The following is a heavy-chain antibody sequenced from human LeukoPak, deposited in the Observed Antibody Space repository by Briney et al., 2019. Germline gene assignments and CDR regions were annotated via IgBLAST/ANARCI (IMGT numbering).Heavy chain of an antibody. CDR1: GYTFTGNY. CDR2: INPNNGGT. D-gene: IGHD3-10*01. V-gene: IGHV1-2*02. Sequence: ASVKVSCKASGYTFTGNYIHWVRQAPGQGLEWVGWINPNNGGTYYGQKFQGRVTMTRDTSIRAAYMDLSSLISEDTAVYYCAREGINRVRGVPFDIWGQGTMVTVSS. CDR3: AREGINRVRGVPFDI. J-gene: IGHJ3*02.